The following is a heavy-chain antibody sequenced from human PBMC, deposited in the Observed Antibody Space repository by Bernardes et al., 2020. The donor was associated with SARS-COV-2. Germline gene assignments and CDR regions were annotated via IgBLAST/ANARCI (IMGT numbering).Heavy chain of an antibody. J-gene: IGHJ4*02. D-gene: IGHD6-13*01. V-gene: IGHV3-7*01. CDR2: IKKDGSFE. Sequence: VSLRLSCAASGFTLSNYWMTWVRQAPGKGLEWVANIKKDGSFERYADSVRGRFTISRDNARNSLHLQMNSLRAEDTAVYFCARDLGISAAGTVGYFDAWSQGTLVTVSS. CDR3: ARDLGISAAGTVGYFDA. CDR1: GFTLSNYW.